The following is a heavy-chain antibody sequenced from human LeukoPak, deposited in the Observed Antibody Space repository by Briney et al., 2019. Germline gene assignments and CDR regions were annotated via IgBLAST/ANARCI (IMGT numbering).Heavy chain of an antibody. J-gene: IGHJ4*02. CDR2: ISNKGGST. CDR3: VKSGTWADFDS. V-gene: IGHV3-64D*09. CDR1: GFTLSSYG. Sequence: GGALRLSCSASGFTLSSYGMHWVRQAPGKGLEYVSGISNKGGSTYYADSVKGRFTISRDNSKNTLHLQMSSLRADDTAVYYCVKSGTWADFDSWGQGTLVTVPS. D-gene: IGHD1-26*01.